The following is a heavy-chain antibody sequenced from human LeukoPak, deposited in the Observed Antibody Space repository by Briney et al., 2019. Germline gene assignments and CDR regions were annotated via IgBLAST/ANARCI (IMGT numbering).Heavy chain of an antibody. V-gene: IGHV1-18*01. J-gene: IGHJ4*02. Sequence: VASVKVSCTASGYAFTSYGISWVREAPGQGLEWMGWISAYNGNTNYAQKLQGRVTMTTDTPTSTAYMELRSLRSDDTAVYYCARDGKRLAVAGTTSGYWGQGTLVTVSS. CDR1: GYAFTSYG. CDR3: ARDGKRLAVAGTTSGY. D-gene: IGHD6-19*01. CDR2: ISAYNGNT.